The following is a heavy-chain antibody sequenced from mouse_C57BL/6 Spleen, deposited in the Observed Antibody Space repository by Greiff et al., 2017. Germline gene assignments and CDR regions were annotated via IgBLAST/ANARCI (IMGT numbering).Heavy chain of an antibody. CDR1: GYSITSGYY. CDR3: AREGGNYFYYYAMDY. D-gene: IGHD2-1*01. V-gene: IGHV3-6*01. Sequence: EVKLMESGPGLVKPSQSLSLTCSVTGYSITSGYYWNWIRQFPGNKLEWMGYISYDGSNNYNPSLKNPISITRATSTNQFFLKLNSVTTEDTATYYCAREGGNYFYYYAMDYWGQGTSVTVSS. J-gene: IGHJ4*01. CDR2: ISYDGSN.